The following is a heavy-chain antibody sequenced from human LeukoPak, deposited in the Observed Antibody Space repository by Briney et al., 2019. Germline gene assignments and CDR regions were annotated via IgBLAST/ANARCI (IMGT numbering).Heavy chain of an antibody. CDR1: GFNFSIYG. Sequence: GGSLRLSCAASGFNFSIYGMHWVRQASGKGLEWVTFVRYDQSATVYADSVQGRFAISRDNSKNTVYLQMNSLRVEDTAVYYCARDMSVAAPIEYWGQGTLVTVSS. CDR2: VRYDQSAT. V-gene: IGHV3-30*02. D-gene: IGHD6-13*01. J-gene: IGHJ4*02. CDR3: ARDMSVAAPIEY.